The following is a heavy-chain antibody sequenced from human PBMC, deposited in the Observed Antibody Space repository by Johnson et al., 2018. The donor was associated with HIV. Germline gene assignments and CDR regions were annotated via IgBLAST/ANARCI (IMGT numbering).Heavy chain of an antibody. CDR2: ISYDGSNK. J-gene: IGHJ3*02. Sequence: QVQLVESGGGVVQPGRSLRLSCAASGFTFSSYAMHWVRQAPGKGLAWVAVISYDGSNKYYAASVKGRFPISRDNSKNTLYLQMNSLRAEDTAVYYCARDFSSRLGGSRNAFDIWGQGTMVTVSS. V-gene: IGHV3-30-3*01. CDR3: ARDFSSRLGGSRNAFDI. CDR1: GFTFSSYA. D-gene: IGHD2-15*01.